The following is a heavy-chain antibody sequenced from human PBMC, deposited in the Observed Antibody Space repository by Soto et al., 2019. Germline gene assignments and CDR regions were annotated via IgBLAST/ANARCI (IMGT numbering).Heavy chain of an antibody. D-gene: IGHD3-3*01. CDR1: GYTFTSYG. CDR2: ISAYNGNT. V-gene: IGHV1-18*01. J-gene: IGHJ5*02. Sequence: ASVKVSCKASGYTFTSYGISWVRQAPGQGLEWMGWISAYNGNTNYAQKLRGRVTMTTDTSTSTAYMELRSLRSDDTAVYYCARGPYYDFWSGYYNWFDPWGQGTLVTVSS. CDR3: ARGPYYDFWSGYYNWFDP.